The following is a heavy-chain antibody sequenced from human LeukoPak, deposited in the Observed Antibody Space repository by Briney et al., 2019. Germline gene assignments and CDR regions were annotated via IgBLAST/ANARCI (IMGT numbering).Heavy chain of an antibody. J-gene: IGHJ4*02. CDR1: GFTFSSYS. V-gene: IGHV3-48*04. D-gene: IGHD3-10*01. Sequence: GGSLRLSCAASGFTFSSYSMNWVRQAPGMGLEWVSYISSSSTIYYADSVKGRFTISRDNAKNSLYLQMNSLRAEDTAVYYCARDAHYYGSGSYFYYFDYWGQGTLVTVSS. CDR3: ARDAHYYGSGSYFYYFDY. CDR2: ISSSSTI.